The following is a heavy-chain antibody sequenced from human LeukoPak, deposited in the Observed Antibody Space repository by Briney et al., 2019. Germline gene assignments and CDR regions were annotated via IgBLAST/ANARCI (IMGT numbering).Heavy chain of an antibody. Sequence: GESLKISCRGSGFRFTSYWIGWVRLMPVKGLEWVGIIYPGDSDTRYSPSFQGQVTISADKSISTAYLQWSSLKASDTAMYYCVSGAGGSYFDYWGQGTLVTVSS. CDR2: IYPGDSDT. V-gene: IGHV5-51*01. J-gene: IGHJ4*02. CDR1: GFRFTSYW. D-gene: IGHD3-10*01. CDR3: VSGAGGSYFDY.